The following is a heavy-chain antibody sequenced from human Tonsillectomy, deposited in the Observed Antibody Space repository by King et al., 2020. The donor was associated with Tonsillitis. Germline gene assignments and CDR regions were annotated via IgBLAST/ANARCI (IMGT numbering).Heavy chain of an antibody. D-gene: IGHD6-19*01. CDR2: IIGSGGST. CDR3: AKEGVSEQWLEFFDY. J-gene: IGHJ4*02. V-gene: IGHV3-23*04. Sequence: QLVQSGGGLVQPGGSLRLSCAASGFTFSSYAMSWVRQAPGKGLEWVSAIIGSGGSTYNAHSVKGGFTISRDNSKNTLYLKMNSLRVEDTAVYYCAKEGVSEQWLEFFDYWGQGTLVTVSS. CDR1: GFTFSSYA.